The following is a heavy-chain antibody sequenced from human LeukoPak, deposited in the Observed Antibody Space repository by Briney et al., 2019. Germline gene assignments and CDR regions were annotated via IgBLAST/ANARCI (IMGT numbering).Heavy chain of an antibody. CDR2: INPNSGDT. CDR3: AGANPLYCSSTTCLFDY. D-gene: IGHD2-2*01. V-gene: IGHV1-2*02. Sequence: ASVKVSCKASGYTFTGYYMHWVRQAPGQGFEWMGWINPNSGDTNYAQKFQGRVTMTRDTSISTVHMELSRLRSDDTAVYYCAGANPLYCSSTTCLFDYWGQGTLVTVSS. CDR1: GYTFTGYY. J-gene: IGHJ4*02.